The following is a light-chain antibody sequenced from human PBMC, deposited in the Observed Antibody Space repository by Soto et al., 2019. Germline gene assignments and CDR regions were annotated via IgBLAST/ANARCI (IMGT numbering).Light chain of an antibody. J-gene: IGKJ4*01. CDR3: QHYDNLPPRLS. CDR1: QDISTS. Sequence: PMTQSPSSLSASVGDRVTITCQASQDISTSLNWYQQKPGKAPNLLIYDASNLETGVPSRFSGSASGTDFILIISSLPPEDVATYYCQHYDNLPPRLSFGGGTQVEI. V-gene: IGKV1-33*01. CDR2: DAS.